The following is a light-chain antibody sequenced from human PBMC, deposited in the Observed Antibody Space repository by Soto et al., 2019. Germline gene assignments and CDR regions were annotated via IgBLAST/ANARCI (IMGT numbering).Light chain of an antibody. CDR3: QLRCDWPLT. Sequence: EIVLTQSPATLSLSPGERATLSCRASPSVSSYFAWYQKKPGHAPRLLIYDASNRATGIPSSFNDSGPGTDLTHTSSSQGPEDFAVYYCQLRCDWPLTCGQGTKVEMK. J-gene: IGKJ1*01. CDR1: PSVSSY. CDR2: DAS. V-gene: IGKV3-11*01.